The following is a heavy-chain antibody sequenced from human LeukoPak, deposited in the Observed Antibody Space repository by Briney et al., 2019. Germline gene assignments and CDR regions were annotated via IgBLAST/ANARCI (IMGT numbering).Heavy chain of an antibody. V-gene: IGHV4-34*01. CDR3: ARFDYYDSSGIDY. CDR1: GGSFSGFY. D-gene: IGHD3-22*01. CDR2: INRGGST. J-gene: IGHJ4*02. Sequence: SETLSLTCAVYGGSFSGFYWSWIRQPPGKGLEWIGEINRGGSTNYNPSLMNRVTMSVDTSKNQFSLKLSSVTAADTAVYYCARFDYYDSSGIDYWGQGTLVTVSS.